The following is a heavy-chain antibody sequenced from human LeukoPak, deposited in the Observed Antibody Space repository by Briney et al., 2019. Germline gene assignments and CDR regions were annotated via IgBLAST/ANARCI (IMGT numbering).Heavy chain of an antibody. Sequence: SETLSLTCSVSGGSISSYYWGWIRQPPGEGLEWIGYIYSSGSTNYNPSLKIRVTISIDTSKNQFSLKLSSVTATDTAVYYCARYFCGGDCYSGYFDYWGQGTLVTVSS. J-gene: IGHJ4*02. V-gene: IGHV4-59*08. CDR2: IYSSGST. CDR1: GGSISSYY. CDR3: ARYFCGGDCYSGYFDY. D-gene: IGHD2-21*02.